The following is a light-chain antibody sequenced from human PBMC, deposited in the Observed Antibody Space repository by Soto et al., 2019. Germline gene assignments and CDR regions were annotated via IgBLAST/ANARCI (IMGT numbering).Light chain of an antibody. Sequence: EIVLTQSPATLSLSPGERATLSCRASQSVRRYLAWYQQKTGQAPRLLIYDASNRAPGIPARFSGSGSGTDFTLTISSLEPEDFAVYYCQQRSDWPSTFGGGTKLQIK. CDR2: DAS. CDR3: QQRSDWPST. J-gene: IGKJ4*01. V-gene: IGKV3-11*01. CDR1: QSVRRY.